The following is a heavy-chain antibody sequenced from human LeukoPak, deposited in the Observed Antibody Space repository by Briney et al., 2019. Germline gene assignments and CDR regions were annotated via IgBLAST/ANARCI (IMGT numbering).Heavy chain of an antibody. CDR3: ARDYGGYCSSTSCYNIGFDP. Sequence: ASVKVSCKASGYTFTSCYMHWVRQAPGQGLEWMGIINPSGGSTSYAQKFQGRVTMTRDMSTSTVYMELSSLRSEDTAVYYCARDYGGYCSSTSCYNIGFDPWGQGTLVTVSS. D-gene: IGHD2-2*02. CDR2: INPSGGST. CDR1: GYTFTSCY. J-gene: IGHJ5*02. V-gene: IGHV1-46*01.